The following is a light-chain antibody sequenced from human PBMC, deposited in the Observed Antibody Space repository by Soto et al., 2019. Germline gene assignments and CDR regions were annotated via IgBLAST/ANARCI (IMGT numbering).Light chain of an antibody. V-gene: IGKV3-20*01. J-gene: IGKJ1*01. CDR2: DAS. Sequence: EVVLTQSPATLALSPGERATLSCRASQSVRSYLAWYQQKPGQAPRLLISDASSRATGIPDRFSGSGSGTDFTLTISRLEPEDFAVYYCQQYGNSPVTFGQGTKVDI. CDR1: QSVRSY. CDR3: QQYGNSPVT.